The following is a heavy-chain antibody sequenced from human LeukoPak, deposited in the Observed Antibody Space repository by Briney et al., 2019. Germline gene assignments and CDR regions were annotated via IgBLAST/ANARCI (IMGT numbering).Heavy chain of an antibody. Sequence: PGGSLRLSCTASGFTFSNYAMGWVRQAPGKGLEWVSAISGSGGSTSYADSVKGRFTISRDNAKNTLYLQMNNLRAEDTAVYYCARDPLIAAAGGYGMDVWGQGTTVTVSS. CDR2: ISGSGGST. CDR3: ARDPLIAAAGGYGMDV. J-gene: IGHJ6*02. D-gene: IGHD6-13*01. CDR1: GFTFSNYA. V-gene: IGHV3-23*01.